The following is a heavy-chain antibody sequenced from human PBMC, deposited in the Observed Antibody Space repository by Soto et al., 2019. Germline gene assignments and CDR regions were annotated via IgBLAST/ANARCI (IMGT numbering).Heavy chain of an antibody. CDR3: ALVYYYDSSGYYGLGHYWFDP. CDR2: IIPIFGTA. V-gene: IGHV1-69*13. Sequence: SVKVSCKASGGTFSSYAISCVRQAPGQGLEWLGGIIPIFGTANYAQKFQGRVTITAVESTSTAYMELSSLRSEDTAVYYCALVYYYDSSGYYGLGHYWFDPWGQGTLVTVSS. J-gene: IGHJ5*02. D-gene: IGHD3-22*01. CDR1: GGTFSSYA.